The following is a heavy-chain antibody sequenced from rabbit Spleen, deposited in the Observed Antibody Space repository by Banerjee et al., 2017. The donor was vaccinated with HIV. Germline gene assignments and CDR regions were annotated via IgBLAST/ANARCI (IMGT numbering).Heavy chain of an antibody. CDR2: INIATGKS. Sequence: QEQLVESGGGLVKPEGSLKLTCKASGVSFSDKDVMCWVRQAPGKGLEWITCINIATGKSVYASWVSGRFIMSRAASTRGTRQMTSLTAADTATYFCARDLVTAIGWNFALWGQGTLVTVS. V-gene: IGHV1S45*01. CDR3: ARDLVTAIGWNFAL. D-gene: IGHD7-1*01. CDR1: GVSFSDKDV. J-gene: IGHJ3*01.